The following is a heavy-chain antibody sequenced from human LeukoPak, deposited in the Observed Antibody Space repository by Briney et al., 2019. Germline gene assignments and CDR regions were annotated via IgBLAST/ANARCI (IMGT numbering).Heavy chain of an antibody. CDR3: ARGLPGNSYGADPFDY. CDR2: ISSSSYI. V-gene: IGHV3-21*01. CDR1: GFTFSSYS. Sequence: PGGSLRLSCAASGFTFSSYSMNWVRQAPGKGLEWVSSISSSSYIYYADSVKGRFTISRDNAKNSLYLQMNSLRAEDTAVYYCARGLPGNSYGADPFDYWGQGTLVTVSS. D-gene: IGHD5-18*01. J-gene: IGHJ4*02.